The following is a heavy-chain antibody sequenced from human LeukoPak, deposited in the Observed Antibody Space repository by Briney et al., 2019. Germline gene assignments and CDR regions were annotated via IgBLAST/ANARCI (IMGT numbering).Heavy chain of an antibody. J-gene: IGHJ4*02. CDR3: AGDHQDYGANSALWY. V-gene: IGHV4-4*07. D-gene: IGHD4-23*01. CDR1: GVSISRYY. CDR2: IQTSGST. Sequence: SETLSLTCTVSGVSISRYYWSWIRQPAGKGLQWIGRIQTSGSTNYNPSLESRIIMSVDTSKNQFSLKLTSVTAADTAVYYCAGDHQDYGANSALWYWGQGTLVIVSS.